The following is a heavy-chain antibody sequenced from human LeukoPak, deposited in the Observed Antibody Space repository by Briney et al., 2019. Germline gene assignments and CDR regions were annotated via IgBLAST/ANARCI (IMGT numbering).Heavy chain of an antibody. D-gene: IGHD4-11*01. J-gene: IGHJ4*02. Sequence: GGSLRLSCAASGFTFSSYAMHWVRQAPGKGLEYVSAISSNGGSTYYANSVKGRFTISRDNSKNTLYLQMGSLRAEDMAVYYCARGGSTVTTFYYFDYWGQGTLVTVSS. CDR1: GFTFSSYA. CDR3: ARGGSTVTTFYYFDY. V-gene: IGHV3-64*01. CDR2: ISSNGGST.